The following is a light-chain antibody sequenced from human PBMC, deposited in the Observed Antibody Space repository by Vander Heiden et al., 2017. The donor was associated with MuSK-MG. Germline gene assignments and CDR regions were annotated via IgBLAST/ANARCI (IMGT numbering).Light chain of an antibody. CDR3: QQDNSYLFI. CDR1: QSISSW. CDR2: KAS. V-gene: IGKV1-5*03. Sequence: DIQMTQSPSTLSASVGDRVTITCRASQSISSWLAWYQQKPGKAPKLLIYKASSLESGVPSRFSGSGSGTEFTLTISSLQPDDFATYYCQQDNSYLFIFGPGTKVDIK. J-gene: IGKJ3*01.